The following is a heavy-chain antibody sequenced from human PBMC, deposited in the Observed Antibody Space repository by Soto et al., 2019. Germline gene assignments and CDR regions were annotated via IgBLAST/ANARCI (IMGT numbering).Heavy chain of an antibody. V-gene: IGHV4-31*03. D-gene: IGHD5-18*01. J-gene: IGHJ4*02. CDR3: ARSPPGTAMVIVAY. CDR2: FYYSGST. Sequence: SETLSLTCTVSGGSISTGGYYWNWIRQHPGKGLEWIGYFYYSGSTYYNPSLKSRVTISVNTSKNQFSLKLSSVTAADTAVYYCARSPPGTAMVIVAYWGQGTLVTVSS. CDR1: GGSISTGGYY.